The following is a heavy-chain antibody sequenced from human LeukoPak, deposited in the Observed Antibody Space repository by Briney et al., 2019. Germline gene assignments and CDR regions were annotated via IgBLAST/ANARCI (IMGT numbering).Heavy chain of an antibody. CDR1: GGSISSHY. CDR2: IYYSGST. D-gene: IGHD5-24*01. J-gene: IGHJ6*03. Sequence: SETLSLTCTVFGGSISSHYWSWIRQPPGKGLEWIGYIYYSGSTNYNPSLKSRVTISVDTSKNQFSLKLSSVTAADTAVYYCARVRDGYNKDYYYYMDVWGKGTMVTVSS. CDR3: ARVRDGYNKDYYYYMDV. V-gene: IGHV4-59*11.